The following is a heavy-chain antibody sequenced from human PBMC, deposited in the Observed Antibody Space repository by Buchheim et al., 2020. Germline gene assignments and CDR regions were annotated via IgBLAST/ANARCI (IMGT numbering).Heavy chain of an antibody. V-gene: IGHV3-48*03. CDR2: ISTSGSAI. CDR3: AREAAAGIYFQH. D-gene: IGHD6-13*01. Sequence: EVQLVESGGGLVQPGGSLRLSCAASGFIFSSYEMDWVRQAPGKGLVWVSYISTSGSAIYYADSLKGRFTISSANAKNSLYLQMNSLRAEDTAVYYCAREAAAGIYFQHWGQGTL. J-gene: IGHJ1*01. CDR1: GFIFSSYE.